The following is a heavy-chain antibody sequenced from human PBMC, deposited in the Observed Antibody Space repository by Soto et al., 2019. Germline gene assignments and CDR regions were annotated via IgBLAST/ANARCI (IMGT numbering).Heavy chain of an antibody. Sequence: GGSLRLSCAASGFTFSSYGMHWVRQAPGKGLEWVAVIWYDGSNKYYADSVKGRVTISRDNSKNMLYPQMNSLRAEDTAVYYCARDPGGHYYDSSGYYGYHWGQGTLVTVSS. CDR3: ARDPGGHYYDSSGYYGYH. CDR1: GFTFSSYG. J-gene: IGHJ4*02. CDR2: IWYDGSNK. V-gene: IGHV3-33*01. D-gene: IGHD3-22*01.